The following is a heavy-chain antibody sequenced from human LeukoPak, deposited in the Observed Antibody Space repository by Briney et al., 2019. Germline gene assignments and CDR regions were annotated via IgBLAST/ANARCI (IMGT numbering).Heavy chain of an antibody. D-gene: IGHD6-13*01. CDR3: ARGFHSSSWYYFDY. V-gene: IGHV1-2*06. Sequence: GASVKVSCKASGYTFTGYYMHWVRQAPGQGLEWMGRINPNSGGTNYAQKVQGRVTMTRDTSISTAYMELSRLRSDDTAVYYCARGFHSSSWYYFDYWGQGTLVTVSS. CDR2: INPNSGGT. CDR1: GYTFTGYY. J-gene: IGHJ4*02.